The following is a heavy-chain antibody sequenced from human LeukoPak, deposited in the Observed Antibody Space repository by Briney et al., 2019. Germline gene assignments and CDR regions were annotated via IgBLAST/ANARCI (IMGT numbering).Heavy chain of an antibody. CDR2: IQNDGSNE. D-gene: IGHD4-23*01. CDR3: ARALKKTPFDY. J-gene: IGHJ4*02. Sequence: AGSLRLSCAASGFTFRSYGMHWVRQAPGKGLEWVAYIQNDGSNEQYADSVKGRFTISRDNSKNTLYLQMNSLRAEDTAVYYCARALKKTPFDYWGQGTLVTVSS. V-gene: IGHV3-30*02. CDR1: GFTFRSYG.